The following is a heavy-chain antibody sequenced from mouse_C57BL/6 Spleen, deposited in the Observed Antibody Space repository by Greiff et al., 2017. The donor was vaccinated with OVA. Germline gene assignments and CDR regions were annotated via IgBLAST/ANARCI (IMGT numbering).Heavy chain of an antibody. CDR3: TSTTVVSYYAMDY. V-gene: IGHV1-5*01. CDR1: GYTFTSYW. D-gene: IGHD1-1*01. CDR2: IYPGNSDT. Sequence: EVQLVESGTVLARPGASVKMSCKTSGYTFTSYWMHWVKQRPGQGLEWIGAIYPGNSDTSYNQKFKGKAKLTAVTSASTAYMELSSLTNEDSAVYYCTSTTVVSYYAMDYWGQGTSVTVSS. J-gene: IGHJ4*01.